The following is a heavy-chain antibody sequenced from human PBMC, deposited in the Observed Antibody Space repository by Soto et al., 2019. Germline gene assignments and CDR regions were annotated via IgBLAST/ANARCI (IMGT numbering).Heavy chain of an antibody. CDR3: ARNPRHCITMVRGVGDYYYQGMDV. CDR2: IGPIFGKA. Sequence: VASVEVSCKASGGTFSSYAISWVRQAPGQGLEWMGWIGPIFGKANYAQKVQGRVTMTADESTSTAYVELRSRRAEDTAVYYCARNPRHCITMVRGVGDYYYQGMDVWGQGTTVTVSS. J-gene: IGHJ6*02. CDR1: GGTFSSYA. D-gene: IGHD3-10*01. V-gene: IGHV1-69*13.